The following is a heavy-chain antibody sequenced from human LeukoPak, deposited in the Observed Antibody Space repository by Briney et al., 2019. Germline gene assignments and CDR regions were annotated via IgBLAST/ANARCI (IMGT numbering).Heavy chain of an antibody. CDR3: ARSRQGSGLLNY. D-gene: IGHD3-10*01. Sequence: SETLSLTCTVSGGSISSSSYYWGWIRQPPGKGLEWIGSIYYSGSTYYNPSLKSRVTISVDTSKNQFFLNVTSVTAADTAVYYCARSRQGSGLLNYWGQGNLVAVSS. V-gene: IGHV4-39*07. CDR2: IYYSGST. J-gene: IGHJ4*02. CDR1: GGSISSSSYY.